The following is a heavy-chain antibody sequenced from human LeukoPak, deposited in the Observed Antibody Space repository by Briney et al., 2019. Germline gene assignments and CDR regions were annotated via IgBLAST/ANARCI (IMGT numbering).Heavy chain of an antibody. Sequence: PGRSLRLSCTASGFTFGDYAMSWVRQAPGKGLEWVGFIRSKAYGGTTEYAASVKGRFTISRDDSKSIAYLQMNSLKTEDTAVYYCTGWDDAFDIWGQGTMVTVSS. J-gene: IGHJ3*02. D-gene: IGHD6-19*01. CDR1: GFTFGDYA. CDR3: TGWDDAFDI. V-gene: IGHV3-49*04. CDR2: IRSKAYGGTT.